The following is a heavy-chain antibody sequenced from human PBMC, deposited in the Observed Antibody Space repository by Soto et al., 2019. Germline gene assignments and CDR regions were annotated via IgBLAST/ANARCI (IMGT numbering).Heavy chain of an antibody. V-gene: IGHV5-51*01. D-gene: IGHD2-21*02. CDR3: ARTPLLTSRRYYYYYMAV. J-gene: IGHJ6*03. CDR2: IYPGDSDT. Sequence: GESLKISCKGSGYSFTSYWIGWVRQMPGKGLEWMGIIYPGDSDTRYSPSFQGQVTISADKSISTAYLQWSSLKASDTAMYYCARTPLLTSRRYYYYYMAVWGKGTTVTVSS. CDR1: GYSFTSYW.